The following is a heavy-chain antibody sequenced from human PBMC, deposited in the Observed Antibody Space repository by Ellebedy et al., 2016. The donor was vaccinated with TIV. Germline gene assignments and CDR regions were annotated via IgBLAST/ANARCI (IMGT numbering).Heavy chain of an antibody. CDR3: ASGRGLIDY. J-gene: IGHJ4*02. CDR1: GGSISGLY. CDR2: MFFSGNS. D-gene: IGHD3-10*01. Sequence: MPSETLSLTCTVSGGSISGLYWSWIRQSPGKGLEWIGYMFFSGNSNYNPSLKSRATISLDMPKNQFSLKLDSVTAADTAVYCCASGRGLIDYWGPGILVTVSS. V-gene: IGHV4-59*11.